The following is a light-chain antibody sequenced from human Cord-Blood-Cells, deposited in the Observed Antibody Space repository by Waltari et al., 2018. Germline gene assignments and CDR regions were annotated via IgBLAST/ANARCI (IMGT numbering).Light chain of an antibody. V-gene: IGLV2-8*01. J-gene: IGLJ3*02. CDR2: EVS. CDR3: SSYAGSNNLV. Sequence: QSALTQPPSASGSPGQSVTISCTGTSSDVGGSNYVSWYQQHPVKAPKLMIYEVSKRPSGFPDRFSGSKSGNTASLTVSGLQAEDEADYYCSSYAGSNNLVFGGGTKLTVL. CDR1: SSDVGGSNY.